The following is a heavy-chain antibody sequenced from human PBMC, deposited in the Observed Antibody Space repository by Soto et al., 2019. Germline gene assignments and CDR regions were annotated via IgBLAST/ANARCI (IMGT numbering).Heavy chain of an antibody. Sequence: PSETLSVTCTVSVGSVSIDSHYWSWIRQTPGKGLEWIGYIYYTGSTNYNPSLKGRVTMSVDTSRDQVSLRLRSVTRADTAVYYCARDKYDFRSGYYYYAMEVWGQGTKVTVSS. CDR3: ARDKYDFRSGYYYYAMEV. CDR1: VGSVSIDSHY. D-gene: IGHD3-3*01. J-gene: IGHJ6*02. CDR2: IYYTGST. V-gene: IGHV4-61*01.